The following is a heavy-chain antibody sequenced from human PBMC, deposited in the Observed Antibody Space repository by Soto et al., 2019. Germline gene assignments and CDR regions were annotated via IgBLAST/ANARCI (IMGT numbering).Heavy chain of an antibody. CDR3: ARALTIAVADFFDY. CDR2: IDPNSGGT. V-gene: IGHV1-2*02. CDR1: GYTFTGYY. Sequence: ASVKVSCKASGYTFTGYYMHWVRQAPGQGLEWMGWIDPNSGGTNYAQKFQGRVTMTRDTSISTAYMELSRLRSDDTAVYYCARALTIAVADFFDYWGQGTLVTVSS. J-gene: IGHJ4*02. D-gene: IGHD6-19*01.